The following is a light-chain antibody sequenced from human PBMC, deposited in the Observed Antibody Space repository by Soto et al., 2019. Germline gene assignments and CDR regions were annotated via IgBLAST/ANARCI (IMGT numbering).Light chain of an antibody. CDR1: QSISSY. CDR3: QQYNSYSPTWT. Sequence: ETQMTQSPSSLRQSVGPRVAIPCRAIQSISSYLNWYQQKPGKAPKLLIYAASSLQSGVPSRFSGSGSGTDFTLAISSLQPDAFATYYCQQYNSYSPTWTFGQGTKVDIK. J-gene: IGKJ1*01. CDR2: AAS. V-gene: IGKV1-39*01.